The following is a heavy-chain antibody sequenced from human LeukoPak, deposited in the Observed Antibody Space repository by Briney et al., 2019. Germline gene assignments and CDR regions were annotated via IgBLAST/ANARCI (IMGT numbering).Heavy chain of an antibody. CDR2: ISGSGGST. Sequence: PGGPLRLSCAASGFTFSSYAMSWVRQAPGKGLEWVSAISGSGGSTYYADSVKGRFTISRDNSKNTLYLQMNSLRAEDTAVYYCAKDQSDIVVVVAATRFGYWGQGTLVTVSS. CDR3: AKDQSDIVVVVAATRFGY. V-gene: IGHV3-23*01. J-gene: IGHJ4*02. D-gene: IGHD2-15*01. CDR1: GFTFSSYA.